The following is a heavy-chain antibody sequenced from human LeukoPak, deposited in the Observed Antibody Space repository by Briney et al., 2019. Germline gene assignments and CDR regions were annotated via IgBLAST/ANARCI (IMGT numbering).Heavy chain of an antibody. CDR1: GGSISSGGYS. V-gene: IGHV4-30-2*01. D-gene: IGHD3-16*01. Sequence: SQTLSLTCTVSGGSISSGGYSWGWIRQPPGKGLEWIGYIYHSGSTYYNPSLKSRVTISVDRSKNQFSLKLSSVTAADTAVYYCARVAGYDYVWGSYSRWFDPWGQGTLVTVSS. J-gene: IGHJ5*02. CDR2: IYHSGST. CDR3: ARVAGYDYVWGSYSRWFDP.